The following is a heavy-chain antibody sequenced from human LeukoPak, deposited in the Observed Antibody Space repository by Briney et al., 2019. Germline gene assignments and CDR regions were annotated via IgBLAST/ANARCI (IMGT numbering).Heavy chain of an antibody. CDR1: GFTFSDYA. D-gene: IGHD1-26*01. J-gene: IGHJ4*02. CDR2: ISGSGGNT. CDR3: AKDLRSGSYYYSFDY. V-gene: IGHV3-23*01. Sequence: PGGSLGLSCAASGFTFSDYAMSWVRQAPGKGLEWVSSISGSGGNTYYADSVKGRFTISRDNSKNTLYLQMNSLRAEDTAVYYCAKDLRSGSYYYSFDYWGQGTLVTVSS.